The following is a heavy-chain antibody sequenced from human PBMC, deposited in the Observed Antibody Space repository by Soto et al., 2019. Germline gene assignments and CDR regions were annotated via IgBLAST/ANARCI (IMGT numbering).Heavy chain of an antibody. Sequence: SETLSLTCTVSGGSISSYYWSWIRQPPGKGLEWIGYIYYSGSTNYNPSLKSRVTISVDTSKNQFSLKLSSVTAADTAVYYCSRGQMDTISPLLDYWGQGTLVTVSS. CDR3: SRGQMDTISPLLDY. D-gene: IGHD5-18*01. CDR1: GGSISSYY. CDR2: IYYSGST. V-gene: IGHV4-59*01. J-gene: IGHJ4*02.